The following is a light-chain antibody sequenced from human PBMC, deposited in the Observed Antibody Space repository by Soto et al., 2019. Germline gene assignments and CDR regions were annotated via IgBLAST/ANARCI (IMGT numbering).Light chain of an antibody. V-gene: IGKV3-20*01. CDR2: GAS. CDR3: QQSYNNPIT. Sequence: EVVLTQSPGALSWSPGERATLSCRASQSVSNNYLAWYQQKPGQAPRRRIYGASSRATGIPNRFSGSGSGTEFTLSISSLLPKDFATYYCQQSYNNPITFGQGTRLEIK. J-gene: IGKJ5*01. CDR1: QSVSNNY.